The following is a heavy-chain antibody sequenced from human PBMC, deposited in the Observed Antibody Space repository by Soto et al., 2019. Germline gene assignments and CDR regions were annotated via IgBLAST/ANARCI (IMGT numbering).Heavy chain of an antibody. Sequence: SETLSLTCTVSGGSISSYYWSWIRQPPGKGLEWIGYIYYSGSTNYNPSLKSRVTISVDTSKNQFSLKLSSVTAADTAVYYCARQVRYFDDFDYWGQGTLVTVSS. V-gene: IGHV4-59*08. D-gene: IGHD3-9*01. J-gene: IGHJ4*02. CDR2: IYYSGST. CDR1: GGSISSYY. CDR3: ARQVRYFDDFDY.